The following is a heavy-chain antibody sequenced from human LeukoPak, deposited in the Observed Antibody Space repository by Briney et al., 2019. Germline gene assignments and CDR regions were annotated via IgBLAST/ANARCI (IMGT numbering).Heavy chain of an antibody. CDR2: MRGSGETV. D-gene: IGHD6-13*01. Sequence: PGGSLRPSCAASGFTFSDYFMTWIRQAPGNGLEWIAHMRGSGETVSYADSVRGRFTISRDNVKNSLYLQMNSLRAEDTAVYYCARLGVITAAGTYDYWGQGTLVTVSS. CDR3: ARLGVITAAGTYDY. V-gene: IGHV3-11*01. J-gene: IGHJ4*02. CDR1: GFTFSDYF.